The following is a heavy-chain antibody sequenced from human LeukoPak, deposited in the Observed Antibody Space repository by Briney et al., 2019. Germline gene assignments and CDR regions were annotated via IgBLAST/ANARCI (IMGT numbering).Heavy chain of an antibody. J-gene: IGHJ5*02. CDR2: IYYSGST. Sequence: SETLSLTCTVSGGSISSSGYYWGWIRQSPGKGLEWIGTIYYSGSTDYNPSLKSRVTMSVDTSKNQFSLKLSSVTAADTAVYYCARDQRGYSGYDWDSPFDPWGQGTLVTVSS. CDR3: ARDQRGYSGYDWDSPFDP. D-gene: IGHD5-12*01. CDR1: GGSISSSGYY. V-gene: IGHV4-39*02.